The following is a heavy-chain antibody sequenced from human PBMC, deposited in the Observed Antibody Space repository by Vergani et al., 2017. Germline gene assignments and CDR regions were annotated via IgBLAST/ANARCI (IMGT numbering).Heavy chain of an antibody. D-gene: IGHD3-16*01. CDR3: ATLLTGGIDY. CDR2: IDHSGTT. V-gene: IGHV4-38-2*01. J-gene: IGHJ4*02. CDR1: GYSISSGYS. Sequence: QVQLQESGPGLVKPSETLSLTCGVSGYSISSGYSWGWIRQPPRKGLEWIGSIDHSGTTSYNASLKSRVTISVDTSKNQFSLQLRSVTAADTAVYYRATLLTGGIDYWGQGTLVTVSS.